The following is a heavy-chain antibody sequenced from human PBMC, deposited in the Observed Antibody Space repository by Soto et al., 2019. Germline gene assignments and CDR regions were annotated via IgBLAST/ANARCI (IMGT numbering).Heavy chain of an antibody. V-gene: IGHV1-69*01. CDR3: ASDRHHSGFED. Sequence: QVHLVQSGAEVKKPGSSVRVSRKASGGSFSSYAVTWVRQAPGQRLEWMGGITPMFGIANYAQKFQGRVTLTADESTGTAYMELSSLRSDDSATYYCASDRHHSGFEDWGQGTLVTVSS. CDR1: GGSFSSYA. J-gene: IGHJ4*02. CDR2: ITPMFGIA.